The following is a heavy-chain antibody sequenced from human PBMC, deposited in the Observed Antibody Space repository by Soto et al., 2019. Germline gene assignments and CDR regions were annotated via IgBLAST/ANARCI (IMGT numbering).Heavy chain of an antibody. CDR2: IIPIFGTA. CDR3: AAPGGHDYGDYGTTKLDY. D-gene: IGHD4-17*01. Sequence: QVQLVQSGAEVKKPGSSVKVSCKASGGTFSSYAISWVRQAPGQGLEWMGGIIPIFGTANYAQKFQGRVTITADESTSTAYMALSSLRSEDTAVYYCAAPGGHDYGDYGTTKLDYWGQGTLVTVSS. V-gene: IGHV1-69*12. CDR1: GGTFSSYA. J-gene: IGHJ4*02.